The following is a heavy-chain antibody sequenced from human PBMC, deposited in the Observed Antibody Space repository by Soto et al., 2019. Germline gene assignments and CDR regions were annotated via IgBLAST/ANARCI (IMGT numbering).Heavy chain of an antibody. Sequence: SETLSLTCAVYGGSFSGYYWSWIRQPPGKGLEWIGEINHSGSTNYNPSLKSRVTISVDTSKNQFSLKLSSVTAADTAVYYCARGLGTTWLYYYYYGMDFGGQGTTFTVS. CDR3: ARGLGTTWLYYYYYGMDF. J-gene: IGHJ6*02. CDR2: INHSGST. CDR1: GGSFSGYY. D-gene: IGHD4-17*01. V-gene: IGHV4-34*01.